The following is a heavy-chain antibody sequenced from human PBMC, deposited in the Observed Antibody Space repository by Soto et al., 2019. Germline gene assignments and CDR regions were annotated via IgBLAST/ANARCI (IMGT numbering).Heavy chain of an antibody. D-gene: IGHD3-10*01. Sequence: PGGSLRLSCAASGFPLRSYGMHWVRQAPGKGLEWVAVIWYDGSNKYYADSVKGRFTISRDNSKNTLYLQMNSLRAEDTAVYYCATDTMVRGRGMDVWGQGTTVTVSS. CDR2: IWYDGSNK. V-gene: IGHV3-33*08. CDR1: GFPLRSYG. CDR3: ATDTMVRGRGMDV. J-gene: IGHJ6*02.